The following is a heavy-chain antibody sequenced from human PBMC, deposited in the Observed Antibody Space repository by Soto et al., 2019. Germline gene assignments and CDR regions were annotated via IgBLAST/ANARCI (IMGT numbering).Heavy chain of an antibody. Sequence: PGGSLRLSCAASGFTFSSYSMNRFRQAPGKGLEWVSSISSSSSYIYYADSVKGRFTISRDNAKNSLYLQMNSLRAEDTAVYYCARDLSSMPHAFDIWGQGTMVTVSS. CDR3: ARDLSSMPHAFDI. D-gene: IGHD2-2*01. V-gene: IGHV3-21*01. CDR1: GFTFSSYS. J-gene: IGHJ3*02. CDR2: ISSSSSYI.